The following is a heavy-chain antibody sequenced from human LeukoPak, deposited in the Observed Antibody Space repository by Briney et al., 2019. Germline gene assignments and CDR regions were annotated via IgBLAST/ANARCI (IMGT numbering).Heavy chain of an antibody. CDR2: ISSSSSYI. Sequence: GGSLRLSCAASGFTFSSYSMNWVRQAPGKGLEWVSSISSSSSYIYYADSVKGRFTISRDNAKNSLYLQMNSLRAEDTAVYYCARDWAPNTKTITDYWGQGTLVTVSS. J-gene: IGHJ4*02. CDR1: GFTFSSYS. CDR3: ARDWAPNTKTITDY. D-gene: IGHD1-14*01. V-gene: IGHV3-21*01.